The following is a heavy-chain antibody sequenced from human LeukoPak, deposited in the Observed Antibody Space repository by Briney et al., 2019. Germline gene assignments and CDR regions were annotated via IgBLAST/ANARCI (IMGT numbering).Heavy chain of an antibody. CDR1: GGSISSSNW. J-gene: IGHJ4*02. Sequence: SETLSLTCAVSGGSISSSNWWSWVRQPPGKGLEWIGEIYHSGSTNYNPSLKSRVTISVDKSKNQFSLKLSSVTAADTAVYYCARAQRSGWRGFDYWGQGTLVTVSS. CDR2: IYHSGST. CDR3: ARAQRSGWRGFDY. D-gene: IGHD6-19*01. V-gene: IGHV4-4*02.